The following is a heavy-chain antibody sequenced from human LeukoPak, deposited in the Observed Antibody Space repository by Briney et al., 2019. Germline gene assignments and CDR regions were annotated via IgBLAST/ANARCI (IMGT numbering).Heavy chain of an antibody. D-gene: IGHD3-22*01. V-gene: IGHV4-59*01. CDR1: GVSISSYY. J-gene: IGHJ4*02. CDR2: IYYSGST. CDR3: ARSTYYYDTSGYWFFDS. Sequence: SETLSLTCTVSGVSISSYYWSWIRQPPGKGLEWIGYIYYSGSTNYNPSLKSRVTISVDTSKKQFSLKLSSVTAADTAVYYCARSTYYYDTSGYWFFDSWGQGTLVTVSS.